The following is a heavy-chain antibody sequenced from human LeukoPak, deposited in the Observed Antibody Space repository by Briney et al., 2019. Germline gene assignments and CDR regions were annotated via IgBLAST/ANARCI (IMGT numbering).Heavy chain of an antibody. J-gene: IGHJ3*02. D-gene: IGHD6-19*01. V-gene: IGHV4-30-2*01. CDR1: GGSISSGGYY. CDR3: ARFPINSSGFDAFDI. CDR2: IYHSGST. Sequence: SQTLSLTCTVSGGSISSGGYYWSWIRQPPGKGLEWIGYIYHSGSTYYNPSLKSRVTISVDRSKNQFSLKLSSVTAADTAVYYCARFPINSSGFDAFDIWGQGTMVTVSS.